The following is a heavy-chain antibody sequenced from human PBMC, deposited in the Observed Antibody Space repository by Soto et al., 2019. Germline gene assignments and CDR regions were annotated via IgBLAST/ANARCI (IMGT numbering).Heavy chain of an antibody. D-gene: IGHD5-12*01. CDR3: ATWHLREHAYDI. CDR1: GLTVSGKKY. Sequence: DVQLVESGGGLIQPGGSLRLSCVASGLTVSGKKYMAWVRQAPGKGPEWVSGVYDLDVTYYADAVRGRFTTSIDSSMTTVYLQMRDLRPEDTALYFCATWHLREHAYDIWGQGTMVTVSS. J-gene: IGHJ3*02. V-gene: IGHV3-53*01. CDR2: VYDLDVT.